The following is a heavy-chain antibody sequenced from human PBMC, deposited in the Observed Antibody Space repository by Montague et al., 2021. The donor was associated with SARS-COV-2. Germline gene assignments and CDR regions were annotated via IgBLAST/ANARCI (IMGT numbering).Heavy chain of an antibody. V-gene: IGHV4-59*12. CDR1: IGSISSYY. CDR2: IYYSGST. J-gene: IGHJ4*02. CDR3: TRGAPGY. Sequence: SETLSLTCTVSIGSISSYYWSWIRQPPGKGLEWIGNIYYSGSTNYNPSLKSRVTISVDTAKNQFSLKLTSVNVADTAVSYCTRGAPGYWGQGTLVTVSS.